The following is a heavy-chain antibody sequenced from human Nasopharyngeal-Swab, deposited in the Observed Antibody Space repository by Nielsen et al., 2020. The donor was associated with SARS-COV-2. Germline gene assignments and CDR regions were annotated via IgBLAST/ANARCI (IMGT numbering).Heavy chain of an antibody. J-gene: IGHJ3*02. V-gene: IGHV3-48*04. D-gene: IGHD3-9*01. CDR1: GFTVSSDS. Sequence: GGSLRLSCAASGFTVSSDSMNWVRQAPGKGLEWVSYISSSSSTIYYADSVKGRFTISRDNAKNSLYLQMNSLRAEDTSLYYCATYFDIFSGYSEAFDIWGQGTMVTVSS. CDR2: ISSSSSTI. CDR3: ATYFDIFSGYSEAFDI.